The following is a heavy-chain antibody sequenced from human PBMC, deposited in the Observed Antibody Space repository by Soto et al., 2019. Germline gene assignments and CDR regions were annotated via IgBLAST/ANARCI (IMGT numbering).Heavy chain of an antibody. J-gene: IGHJ4*02. V-gene: IGHV1-69*10. CDR2: TIPELGTS. CDR1: GGFNNYA. CDR3: ARTSMTRIDY. Sequence: ASVKVSCKASGGFNNYAVSWVRQAPGQGLEWMGVTIPELGTSNYAQRLQGRVTITVDKATNTAYLNLTTLTSEDTAIYYCARTSMTRIDYWGQGTLVTVSS. D-gene: IGHD4-17*01.